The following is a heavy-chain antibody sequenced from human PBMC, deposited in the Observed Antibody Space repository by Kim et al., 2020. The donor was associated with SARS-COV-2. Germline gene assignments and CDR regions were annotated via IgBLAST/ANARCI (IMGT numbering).Heavy chain of an antibody. Sequence: GGSLRLSCAASGFTFTSHWMHWVRQGPGKGLVWVSRMNSDGSTTNYADSVKGRFTISRDNAKNTLYLQMNSLRAEDTAVYYCERGGYRSSSAFDIWGQGTMVTVSS. CDR1: GFTFTSHW. J-gene: IGHJ3*02. D-gene: IGHD6-13*01. V-gene: IGHV3-74*01. CDR3: ERGGYRSSSAFDI. CDR2: MNSDGSTT.